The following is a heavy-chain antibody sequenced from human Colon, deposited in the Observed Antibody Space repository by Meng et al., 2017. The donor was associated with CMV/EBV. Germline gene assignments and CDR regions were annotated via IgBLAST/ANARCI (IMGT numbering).Heavy chain of an antibody. CDR3: ARTVDNFWSSYYPRYGMDV. Sequence: SETLSLTCSVSGGSIRSSSYYWAWIRQPPGKGLERIGNIYDTGSAYYNPSLESRVTISLHPSKTQFSLNVRSVTPADTAVYYCARTVDNFWSSYYPRYGMDVWGQGTTVTVSS. CDR1: GGSIRSSSYY. D-gene: IGHD3-3*01. CDR2: IYDTGSA. V-gene: IGHV4-39*07. J-gene: IGHJ6*02.